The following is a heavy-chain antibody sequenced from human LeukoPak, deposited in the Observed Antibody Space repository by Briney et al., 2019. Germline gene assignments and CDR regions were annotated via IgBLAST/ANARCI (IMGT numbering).Heavy chain of an antibody. CDR2: IKSKVDGGTT. J-gene: IGHJ6*03. CDR1: GFTFSHAW. D-gene: IGHD2-15*01. Sequence: GGSLRLSCAASGFTFSHAWMSWVRQAPGKGLEWVGRIKSKVDGGTTDYAAPAKGRFTISRDDSKNTLYLQMNSLRAEDTAVYYCARGYCSGGSCYSELYYYYYYYMDVWGKGTTVTVSS. V-gene: IGHV3-15*01. CDR3: ARGYCSGGSCYSELYYYYYYYMDV.